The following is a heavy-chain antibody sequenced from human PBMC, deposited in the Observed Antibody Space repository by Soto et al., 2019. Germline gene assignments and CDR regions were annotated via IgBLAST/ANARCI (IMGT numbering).Heavy chain of an antibody. D-gene: IGHD3-9*01. CDR1: GGSISSGGYY. J-gene: IGHJ4*02. CDR2: IHYSGST. V-gene: IGHV4-31*03. Sequence: SESLSLTCTVSGGSISSGGYYWSWIRQHPGKGLEWIGNIHYSGSTYYNPSPKSRVSISVDTSLSQFSLKLNSVTAADTAVYYCARCDILTGYYPHSFEYWGQGTLVTVSS. CDR3: ARCDILTGYYPHSFEY.